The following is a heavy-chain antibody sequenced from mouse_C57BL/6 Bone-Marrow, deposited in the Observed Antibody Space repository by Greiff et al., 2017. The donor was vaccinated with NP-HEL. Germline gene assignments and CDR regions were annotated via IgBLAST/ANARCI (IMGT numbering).Heavy chain of an antibody. D-gene: IGHD1-1*01. Sequence: QVQLQQPGAELVKPGASVKLSCKASGYTFTSYWMQWVKQRPGQGLEWIGEIDPSDSYTNYNQKFKGKATLTVDTSSSTAYMQLSSLTSEDSAVDYCARGDYYLGFFDYWGQGTTLTVSS. CDR2: IDPSDSYT. CDR1: GYTFTSYW. CDR3: ARGDYYLGFFDY. J-gene: IGHJ2*01. V-gene: IGHV1-50*01.